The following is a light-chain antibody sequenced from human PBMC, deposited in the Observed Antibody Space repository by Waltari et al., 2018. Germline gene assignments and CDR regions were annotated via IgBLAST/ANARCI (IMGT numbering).Light chain of an antibody. Sequence: IVLTQFPATLSLSPGETATLSCRTSQSIDNYLAWYQQKPGQAPRLLIYDASKRATGIPARFSGSGSGTDFTLTITSLEPEDFAIYYCQQRSNWLFGQGTRLETK. CDR3: QQRSNWL. CDR1: QSIDNY. CDR2: DAS. J-gene: IGKJ5*01. V-gene: IGKV3-11*01.